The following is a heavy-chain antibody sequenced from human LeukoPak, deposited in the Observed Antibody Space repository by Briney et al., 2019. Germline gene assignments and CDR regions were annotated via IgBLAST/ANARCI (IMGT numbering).Heavy chain of an antibody. CDR1: GFTLSYYA. CDR3: AKSWGYTRPYYNYMDV. V-gene: IGHV3-23*01. CDR2: ICYRGGSI. J-gene: IGHJ6*03. Sequence: GGSLRLSCAASGFTLSYYAMSWVRQAPGKGLEWVSIICYRGGSIYYGNSVKGRFTISRDNSENTLSLQMNGLRPEDTAVYYCAKSWGYTRPYYNYMDVWGKGTTVTVSS. D-gene: IGHD3-16*02.